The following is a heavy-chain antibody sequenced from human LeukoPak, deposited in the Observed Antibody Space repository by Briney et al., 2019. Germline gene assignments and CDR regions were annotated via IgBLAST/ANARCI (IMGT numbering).Heavy chain of an antibody. CDR2: ISYDGSNK. D-gene: IGHD5-24*01. Sequence: GGSLRLSCAASGFTFSSYGMHWVRQAPGKGLEWVAVISYDGSNKYYADSVKGRFTISRDNSKNTLYLQMNSLRAEDTAVYYCAKGEMASNRSPDYWGQGTLVTVSS. J-gene: IGHJ4*02. CDR1: GFTFSSYG. CDR3: AKGEMASNRSPDY. V-gene: IGHV3-30*18.